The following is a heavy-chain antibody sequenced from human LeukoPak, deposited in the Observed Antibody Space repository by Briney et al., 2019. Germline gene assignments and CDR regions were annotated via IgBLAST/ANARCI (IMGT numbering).Heavy chain of an antibody. CDR2: IYYSGST. CDR3: ARRAYYDSSGYRVSNWYFDL. CDR1: GGSISSYY. D-gene: IGHD3-22*01. Sequence: PSETLSLTCTVSGGSISSYYWSWIRQPPGKGLEWIGYIYYSGSTNYNPSLKSRVTISVDTSKNQFSLKLSSVTAADTAVYYCARRAYYDSSGYRVSNWYFDLWGRGTLVTVSS. J-gene: IGHJ2*01. V-gene: IGHV4-59*08.